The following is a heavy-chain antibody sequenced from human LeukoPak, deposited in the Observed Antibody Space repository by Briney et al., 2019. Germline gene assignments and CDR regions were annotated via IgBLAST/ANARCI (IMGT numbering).Heavy chain of an antibody. CDR1: GFTFSSYA. Sequence: GGSLRLSCAASGFTFSSYAMSWVRQAPGKGLEWVSAISGSGGSTYYADSVKGRFTISRDNSKNTLYLQMNSLRAEDTAVYYCARVGSGYCSGGSCYFQHWGQGTLVTVSS. CDR2: ISGSGGST. J-gene: IGHJ1*01. V-gene: IGHV3-23*01. D-gene: IGHD2-15*01. CDR3: ARVGSGYCSGGSCYFQH.